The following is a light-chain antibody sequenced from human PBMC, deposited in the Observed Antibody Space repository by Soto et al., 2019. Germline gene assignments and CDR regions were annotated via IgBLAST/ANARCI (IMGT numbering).Light chain of an antibody. Sequence: ETVLMQSPGTLSLSPGERATLSCRASQSVRSGYLAWYQQKPGQAPRLLIYDASSRATGIPDRFSGSGSGTDFTLTLTRLEPEDFAVYYCQQYGNSPATFGPGTKVD. CDR3: QQYGNSPAT. CDR2: DAS. J-gene: IGKJ3*01. CDR1: QSVRSGY. V-gene: IGKV3-20*01.